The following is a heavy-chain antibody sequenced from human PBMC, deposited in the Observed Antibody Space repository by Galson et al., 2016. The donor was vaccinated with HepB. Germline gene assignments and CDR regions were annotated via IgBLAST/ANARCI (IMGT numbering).Heavy chain of an antibody. J-gene: IGHJ3*02. CDR2: INQDGSEK. CDR3: ARDARKTLQDAFDI. CDR1: AFTFSTYW. V-gene: IGHV3-7*01. Sequence: SLRLSCAASAFTFSTYWMSWVRQAPGKGLEWVANINQDGSEKSYVDSVKGRFTISRDNAKNSLYLQMNSLRAEDTAVYYCARDARKTLQDAFDIWGQGTMVTVSS.